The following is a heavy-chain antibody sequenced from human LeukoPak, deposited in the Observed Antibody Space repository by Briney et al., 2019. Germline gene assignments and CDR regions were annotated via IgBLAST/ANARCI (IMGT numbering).Heavy chain of an antibody. Sequence: GGSLRLSCAASGFTFRNYSMYWVRQAPGKGLEWVALIAYDGSATYYADSVKGRFTISRDNSKNTLHLQMNSLGAEDTGLYYCARVRERAFDIWGQGTVVTVSS. V-gene: IGHV3-30*04. CDR1: GFTFRNYS. J-gene: IGHJ3*02. CDR2: IAYDGSAT. CDR3: ARVRERAFDI. D-gene: IGHD1-26*01.